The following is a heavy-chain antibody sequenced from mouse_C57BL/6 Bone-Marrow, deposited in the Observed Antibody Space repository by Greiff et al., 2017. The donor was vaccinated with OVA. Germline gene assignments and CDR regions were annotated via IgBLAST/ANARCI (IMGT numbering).Heavy chain of an antibody. V-gene: IGHV1-15*01. Sequence: VNLVESGAELVRPGASVTLSCKASGYTFTDYEMHWVKQTPVHGLEWIGAIDPETGGTAYNQKFKGKAILTADKSSSTAYMELRSLTSEDSAVYYCTRHSGSSYRRFAYWGQGTLVTVSA. D-gene: IGHD1-1*01. CDR3: TRHSGSSYRRFAY. CDR1: GYTFTDYE. J-gene: IGHJ3*01. CDR2: IDPETGGT.